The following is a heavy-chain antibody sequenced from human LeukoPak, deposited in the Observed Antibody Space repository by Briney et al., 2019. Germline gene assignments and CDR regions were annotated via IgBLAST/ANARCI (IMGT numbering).Heavy chain of an antibody. CDR3: ARGATGAEPF. J-gene: IGHJ4*02. CDR2: ISVYNGNT. CDR1: GYSFDTYG. Sequence: GASVKVSCKASGYSFDTYGITWVRQAPGQGLEWMGWISVYNGNTKPAQKFQGRVTMTTDTSTNTAYMELRSLRSDDTAVYYCARGATGAEPFWGQGTLVTVSS. V-gene: IGHV1-18*01. D-gene: IGHD1-14*01.